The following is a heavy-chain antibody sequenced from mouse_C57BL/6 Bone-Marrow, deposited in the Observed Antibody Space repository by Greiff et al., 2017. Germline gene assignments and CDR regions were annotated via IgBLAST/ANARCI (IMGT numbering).Heavy chain of an antibody. D-gene: IGHD1-1*01. CDR1: GYSFTDYN. CDR3: ALTTVVPSDY. J-gene: IGHJ2*01. V-gene: IGHV1-39*01. Sequence: EVKLQESGPELVKPGASVKISCKASGYSFTDYNMNWVKQSNGKSLEWIGVINPNYGTTSYNQKFKGKATLTADQSSSTAYMQPNSRTSEDSAVYYCALTTVVPSDYWGQGTTLTVSS. CDR2: INPNYGTT.